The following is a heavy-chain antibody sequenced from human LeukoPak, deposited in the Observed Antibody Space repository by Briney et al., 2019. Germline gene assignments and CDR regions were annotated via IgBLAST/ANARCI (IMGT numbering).Heavy chain of an antibody. V-gene: IGHV4-39*01. CDR1: GGFISSSSYY. Sequence: PSETLSLTCTVSGGFISSSSYYWGWIRQPPGKGLEWIGSIYYSGSTYYNPSLKSRVTISVDTSKNQFSLKLSSVTAADTAVYYCARHEDYYYYMDVWGKGTTVTVSS. J-gene: IGHJ6*03. CDR3: ARHEDYYYYMDV. CDR2: IYYSGST.